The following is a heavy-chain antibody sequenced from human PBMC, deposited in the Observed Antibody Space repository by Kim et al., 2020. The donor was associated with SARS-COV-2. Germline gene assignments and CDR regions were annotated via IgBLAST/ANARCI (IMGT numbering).Heavy chain of an antibody. CDR2: ISSSGSTI. J-gene: IGHJ6*02. D-gene: IGHD3-9*01. Sequence: GGSLRLSCAASGFTFSSYEMNWVRQAPGKGLEWVSYISSSGSTIYYADSVKGRFTISRDNAKNSLYLQMNSLRAEDTAVYYCARFKGPDYDILTGYYMGVHTQNAFPYYYGRDVGGQGTTVTVS. V-gene: IGHV3-48*03. CDR1: GFTFSSYE. CDR3: ARFKGPDYDILTGYYMGVHTQNAFPYYYGRDV.